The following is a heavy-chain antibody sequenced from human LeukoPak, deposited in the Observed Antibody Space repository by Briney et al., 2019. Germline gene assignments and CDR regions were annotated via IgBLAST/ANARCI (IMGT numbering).Heavy chain of an antibody. D-gene: IGHD3-10*01. Sequence: ASVKVSCKASGYTFTSYGISWVRQAPGQGLEWMGWISAYNGNTNYAQKLQGRVTTTTDTSTSTAYMELSSLRSEDTAVYYCARGALWFGESFPFDYWGQGTLVTVSS. J-gene: IGHJ4*02. CDR1: GYTFTSYG. CDR3: ARGALWFGESFPFDY. V-gene: IGHV1-18*01. CDR2: ISAYNGNT.